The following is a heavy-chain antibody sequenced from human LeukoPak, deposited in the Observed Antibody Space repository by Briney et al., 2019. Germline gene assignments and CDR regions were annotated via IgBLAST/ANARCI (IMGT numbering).Heavy chain of an antibody. CDR2: ISYDGSNK. D-gene: IGHD2-15*01. CDR3: AVQVAATPNDY. J-gene: IGHJ4*02. V-gene: IGHV3-30*03. Sequence: QSGGPLRLSCAASGFIFSNSAMHWVRQAPGKGLEWVAVISYDGSNKYYADSVKGRFAISRDNSKNTLYLQMNSLRAEDTAVYYCAVQVAATPNDYWGQGTLVTVSS. CDR1: GFIFSNSA.